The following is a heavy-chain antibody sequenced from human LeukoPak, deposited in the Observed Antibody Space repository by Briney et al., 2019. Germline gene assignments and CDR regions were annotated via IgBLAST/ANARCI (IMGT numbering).Heavy chain of an antibody. Sequence: PGGSLRLSCAASGFTFSSYSMNWVRQAPGKGLEWVSYISSSSSTIYYADSVKGRFTISRDNAENSLYLQMNSLRAEDTAVYYCARVYYGSGSYYPPPFDYWGQGTLVTVSS. CDR3: ARVYYGSGSYYPPPFDY. J-gene: IGHJ4*02. V-gene: IGHV3-48*01. CDR2: ISSSSSTI. D-gene: IGHD3-10*01. CDR1: GFTFSSYS.